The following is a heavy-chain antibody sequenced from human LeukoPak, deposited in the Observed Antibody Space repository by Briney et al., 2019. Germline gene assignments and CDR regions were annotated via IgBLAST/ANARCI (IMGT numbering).Heavy chain of an antibody. CDR2: IYYSGST. CDR1: GGSISSSSYY. D-gene: IGHD1-26*01. V-gene: IGHV4-39*07. CDR3: ARDNRWEPFDY. Sequence: PSETLSLTCTVSGGSISSSSYYWGWIRQPPGKGLEWIGSIYYSGSTYYNPSLKSRVTISVDTSKNQFSLKLSSVTAADTAVYYCARDNRWEPFDYWGQGTLVTVSS. J-gene: IGHJ4*02.